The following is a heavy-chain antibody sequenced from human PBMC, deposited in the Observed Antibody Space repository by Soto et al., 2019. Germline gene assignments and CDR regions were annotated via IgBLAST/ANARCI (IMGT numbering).Heavy chain of an antibody. J-gene: IGHJ4*02. V-gene: IGHV3-23*01. Sequence: EVQLLESGGTLVQPGGSLRLSCAASGFAFSTSARSWVRQAPGKGLEWISDIPGSGGSAYYADSVKGRFTVSRDNSNNTLYLQMNSLRAEDTAIYYCAKGTNAWRLYYFDNWGQGTLVTVSS. CDR3: AKGTNAWRLYYFDN. CDR1: GFAFSTSA. CDR2: IPGSGGSA. D-gene: IGHD3-3*01.